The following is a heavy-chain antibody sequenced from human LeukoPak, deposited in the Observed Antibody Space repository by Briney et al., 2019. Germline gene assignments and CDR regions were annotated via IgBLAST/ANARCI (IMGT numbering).Heavy chain of an antibody. CDR2: VSGSGGQT. Sequence: GGSLRLSCAVSGLTLSDYAMTWVRQAPGKGLEWVSTVSGSGGQTHCADSVKGRFVISRDNFRNTVYLQMNVLRVEDTAIYYCAKAGSGVPIVVVPAAFDSWGRGTLVTVSS. J-gene: IGHJ4*02. CDR1: GLTLSDYA. D-gene: IGHD2-21*01. CDR3: AKAGSGVPIVVVPAAFDS. V-gene: IGHV3-23*01.